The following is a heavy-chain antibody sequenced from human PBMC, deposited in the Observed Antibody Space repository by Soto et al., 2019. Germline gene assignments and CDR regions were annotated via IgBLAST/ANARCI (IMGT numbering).Heavy chain of an antibody. CDR2: ISSSGGRR. CDR3: AKDPPSPWTANFVDP. J-gene: IGHJ5*02. V-gene: IGHV3-23*01. Sequence: EEQLSESGGGLVQAGGSLRLSCAAAGFNFNTFAMSWIRQAPGKGLEWVSHISSSGGRRDYGDSVRGRFFISSYNSKNVLFLQMNSLRVDYTATYYCAKDPPSPWTANFVDPCGNGTLVTVSS. D-gene: IGHD1-1*01. CDR1: GFNFNTFA.